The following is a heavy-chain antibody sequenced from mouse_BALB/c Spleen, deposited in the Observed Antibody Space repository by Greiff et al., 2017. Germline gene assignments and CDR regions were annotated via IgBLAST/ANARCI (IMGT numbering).Heavy chain of an antibody. D-gene: IGHD1-1*01. CDR3: ARDRDTTVVPYYYAMDY. Sequence: EVKVVESGGGLVKPGGSLKLSCAASGFTFSSYAMSWVRQSPEKRLEWVAEISSGGSYTYYPDTVTGRFTISRDNAKNTLYLEMSSLRSEDTAMYYCARDRDTTVVPYYYAMDYWGQGTSVTVSS. CDR2: ISSGGSYT. V-gene: IGHV5-9-4*01. CDR1: GFTFSSYA. J-gene: IGHJ4*01.